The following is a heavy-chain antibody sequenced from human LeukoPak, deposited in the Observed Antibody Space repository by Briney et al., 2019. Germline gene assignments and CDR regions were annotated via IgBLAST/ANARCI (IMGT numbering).Heavy chain of an antibody. CDR2: ISSSSSYI. CDR1: GFTFSSYS. V-gene: IGHV3-21*04. Sequence: GGSLRLSCAASGFTFSSYSMNWVRQAPGKGLEWVSSISSSSSYIYYTDSVKGRFTISRDNAKNSLFLQMNSLRAEDTAVYYCANRHMDYFDYWGQGTLVTVSS. J-gene: IGHJ4*02. D-gene: IGHD2-21*01. CDR3: ANRHMDYFDY.